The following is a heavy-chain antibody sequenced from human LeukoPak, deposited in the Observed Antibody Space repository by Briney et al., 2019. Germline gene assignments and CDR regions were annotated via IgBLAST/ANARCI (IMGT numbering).Heavy chain of an antibody. CDR3: AREWIGFDY. J-gene: IGHJ4*02. D-gene: IGHD2-2*03. CDR1: GFTFSSYE. CDR2: ISSSGSTI. Sequence: GGSLRLSCAASGFTFSSYEMNWVRQAPGKGLEWASYISSSGSTIYYADSVKGRFTISRDNAKNSLYLQMNSLRAEDTAVYYCAREWIGFDYWGQGTLVTVSS. V-gene: IGHV3-48*03.